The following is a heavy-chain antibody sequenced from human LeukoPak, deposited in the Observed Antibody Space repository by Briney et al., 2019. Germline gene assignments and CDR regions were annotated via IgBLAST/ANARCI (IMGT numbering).Heavy chain of an antibody. J-gene: IGHJ6*02. CDR1: GFTFSSYG. CDR3: ARDAYSYGYEVSYYYGMDV. Sequence: GGSLRLSYAASGFTFSSYGMHWVRQAPGKGLEWVAVIWYDGSNKYYADSVKGRFTISRDNSKNTLYLQMNSLRAEDTAVYYCARDAYSYGYEVSYYYGMDVWGQGTTVTVSS. D-gene: IGHD5-18*01. CDR2: IWYDGSNK. V-gene: IGHV3-33*01.